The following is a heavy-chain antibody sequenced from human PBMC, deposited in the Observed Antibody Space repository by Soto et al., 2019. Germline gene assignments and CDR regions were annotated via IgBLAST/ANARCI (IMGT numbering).Heavy chain of an antibody. J-gene: IGHJ3*02. CDR3: ARDGLRYNWNDDEAFDI. Sequence: GASEKVSCKASGGTFSIYTISWGRQAPRQGLEWMGRIKPIHGITNYEHKFQGRVTITTDKSKSTAYMELNSLRSEDPAVYYCARDGLRYNWNDDEAFDIWGQGTMVTVSS. V-gene: IGHV1-69*04. CDR2: IKPIHGIT. CDR1: GGTFSIYT. D-gene: IGHD1-1*01.